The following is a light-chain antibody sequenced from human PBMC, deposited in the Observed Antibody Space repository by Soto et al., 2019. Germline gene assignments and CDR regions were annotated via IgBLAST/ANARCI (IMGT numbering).Light chain of an antibody. CDR3: QSYDSSLRADV. CDR1: SSNIGAGYD. Sequence: QSVLTQPPSVSGAPGQSVTISCTGSSSNIGAGYDVHWYQQLPGTAPKLLIYDNRNRPSGVPDRFSGSKSGTSASLAITGLQAEDEADYYCQSYDSSLRADVFGTGTKGTVL. J-gene: IGLJ1*01. V-gene: IGLV1-40*01. CDR2: DNR.